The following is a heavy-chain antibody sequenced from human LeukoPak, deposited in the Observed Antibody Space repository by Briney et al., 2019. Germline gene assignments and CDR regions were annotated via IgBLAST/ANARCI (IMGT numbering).Heavy chain of an antibody. V-gene: IGHV4-59*01. D-gene: IGHD3-22*01. CDR1: GGFISSYY. J-gene: IGHJ4*02. CDR2: ICYGGST. CDR3: ARDPYYYDSSPRAQVIFDY. Sequence: SETLSLTCAVSGGFISSYYWSWIRQPPGKGLEWIGYICYGGSTNYNPSLKSRVTISVDTSKNQFSLKLSSVTAADTAVYYCARDPYYYDSSPRAQVIFDYWGQGTLVTVSS.